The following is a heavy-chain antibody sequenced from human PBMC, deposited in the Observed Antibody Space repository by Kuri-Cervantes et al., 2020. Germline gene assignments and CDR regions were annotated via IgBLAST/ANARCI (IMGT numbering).Heavy chain of an antibody. CDR2: INHSGST. V-gene: IGHV4-39*07. CDR3: ARGPRRGSGSYYNSFSYWFDP. D-gene: IGHD3-10*01. CDR1: GGSVSSGSYY. J-gene: IGHJ5*02. Sequence: SETLSLTCTVSGGSVSSGSYYWSWIRQPPGKGLEWIGEINHSGSTNYNPSLKSRVTISVDTSKNQFSLKLSSVTAADTAVYYCARGPRRGSGSYYNSFSYWFDPWGQGTLVTVSS.